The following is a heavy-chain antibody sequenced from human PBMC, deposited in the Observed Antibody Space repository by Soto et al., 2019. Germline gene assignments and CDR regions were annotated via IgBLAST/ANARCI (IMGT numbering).Heavy chain of an antibody. V-gene: IGHV3-30*18. J-gene: IGHJ4*02. CDR1: GFTFSTYG. Sequence: QVQLVESGGGVVQPGRSLRLPCAASGFTFSTYGMHWVRQAPGKGLEWVAVISYDETYEYHADSVKGRFTISRDNSKNTLYLQMNSLRPEDTAVYYCAKAAAREFDYWGQGTLVTVSS. D-gene: IGHD6-6*01. CDR3: AKAAAREFDY. CDR2: ISYDETYE.